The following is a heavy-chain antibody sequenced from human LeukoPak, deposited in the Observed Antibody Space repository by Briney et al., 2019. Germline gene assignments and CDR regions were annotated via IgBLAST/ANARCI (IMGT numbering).Heavy chain of an antibody. CDR3: ARQYQLLYRWFDP. D-gene: IGHD2-2*02. Sequence: PSETLSLTCTVSGGSISSSSYYWGWIRQPPGKGLEWIGSIYYSGSTYYNPSLKSRVTISVDTSKNQFSLKLSSVTAADTAVYYCARQYQLLYRWFDPWGQGTLVTVSS. J-gene: IGHJ5*02. V-gene: IGHV4-39*01. CDR1: GGSISSSSYY. CDR2: IYYSGST.